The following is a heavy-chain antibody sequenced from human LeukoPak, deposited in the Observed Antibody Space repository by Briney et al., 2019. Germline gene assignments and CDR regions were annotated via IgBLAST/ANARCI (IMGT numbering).Heavy chain of an antibody. CDR1: GFIFRNYA. V-gene: IGHV3-23*01. Sequence: PGASLRLSCAASGFIFRNYAMSWVRQAPAKGLEWVSAITGSGDTTYYADSVKGRFTISRDNSKNTLYVEMNTLRAEDTAVYYCAKWGDYDILTGYYVSDFWGQGTLVTVSS. D-gene: IGHD3-9*01. CDR3: AKWGDYDILTGYYVSDF. CDR2: ITGSGDTT. J-gene: IGHJ4*02.